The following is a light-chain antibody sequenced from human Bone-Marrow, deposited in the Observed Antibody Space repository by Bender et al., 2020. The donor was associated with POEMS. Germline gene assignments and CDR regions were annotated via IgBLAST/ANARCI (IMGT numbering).Light chain of an antibody. J-gene: IGLJ2*01. CDR3: SSYVDSNNWAL. CDR2: TNN. CDR1: GSNIGGYP. Sequence: QSVLTQPPSVSGTPGQRVTISCSGSGSNIGGYPVNWYQQLPGTAPRLLIYTNNERPSGVPDRFSGSKSGNTASLTVSGLQAEDEAVYFCSSYVDSNNWALFGGGTKVTVL. V-gene: IGLV1-44*01.